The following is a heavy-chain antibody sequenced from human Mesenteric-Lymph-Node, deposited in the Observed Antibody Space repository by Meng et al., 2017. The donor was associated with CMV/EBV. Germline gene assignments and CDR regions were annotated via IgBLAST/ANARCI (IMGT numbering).Heavy chain of an antibody. CDR1: GFTFSSYA. CDR2: ISYDGSNK. D-gene: IGHD4-23*01. V-gene: IGHV3-30*04. J-gene: IGHJ3*02. CDR3: VRESNYGGHSDAFDI. Sequence: GGSLRLSCAASGFTFSSYAMHWVRQAPGKGLEWVAVISYDGSNKYYADSVKGRFTISRDNSKNTLYLQMNSLTAEDTAVYYCVRESNYGGHSDAFDIWGQGTMVTVSS.